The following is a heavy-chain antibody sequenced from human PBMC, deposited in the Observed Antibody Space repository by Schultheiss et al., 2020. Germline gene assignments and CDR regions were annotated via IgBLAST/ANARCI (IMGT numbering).Heavy chain of an antibody. CDR1: GGSFSSYY. V-gene: IGHV4-34*01. CDR2: INHSGST. J-gene: IGHJ4*02. CDR3: ARDAGDTAMVSGGGTFDY. Sequence: SQTLSLTSAVYGGSFSSYYWNWIRQPPGKGLEWIGEINHSGSTNYNPSLKSRVTISVDTSKNQFSLKLSSVTAADTAVYYCARDAGDTAMVSGGGTFDYWGQGTLVTVSS. D-gene: IGHD5-18*01.